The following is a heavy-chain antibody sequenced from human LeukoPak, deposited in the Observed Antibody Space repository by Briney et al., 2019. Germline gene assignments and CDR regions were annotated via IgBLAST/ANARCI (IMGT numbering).Heavy chain of an antibody. CDR3: ASGQGGQWLVRRYFDY. D-gene: IGHD6-19*01. V-gene: IGHV4-39*02. CDR2: IYYSWST. Sequence: SETLSLTCTVSGGSLSSSSYYWGWIRQPPGKGLEWIGSIYYSWSTYYNPSLKSRVTISVDTSKNLFSLKLSSVTAADTAVYYCASGQGGQWLVRRYFDYWGQGTLVTVSS. CDR1: GGSLSSSSYY. J-gene: IGHJ4*02.